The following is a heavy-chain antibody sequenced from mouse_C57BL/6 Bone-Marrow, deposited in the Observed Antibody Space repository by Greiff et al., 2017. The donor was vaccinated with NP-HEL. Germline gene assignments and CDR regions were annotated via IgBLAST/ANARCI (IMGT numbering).Heavy chain of an antibody. V-gene: IGHV1-64*01. CDR1: GYTFTSYW. D-gene: IGHD1-1*01. CDR2: IHPNSGST. CDR3: APRGFISTVVAPYWYFDV. J-gene: IGHJ1*03. Sequence: VQLQQPGAELVKPGASVKLSCKASGYTFTSYWMHWVKQRPGQGLEWIGMIHPNSGSTNYNEKFKSKATLTVDKSSSTAYMQLSSLTSEDSAVYDCAPRGFISTVVAPYWYFDVGGTGTTVTVSA.